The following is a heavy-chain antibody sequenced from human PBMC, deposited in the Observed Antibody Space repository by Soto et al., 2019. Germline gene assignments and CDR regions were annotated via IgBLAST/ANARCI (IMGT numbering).Heavy chain of an antibody. CDR1: GGTFSSYA. D-gene: IGHD5-12*01. CDR2: IIPIFGTA. CDR3: ALSGDGYKYCDYYYGMDF. V-gene: IGHV1-69*13. J-gene: IGHJ6*02. Sequence: ASVKVSCKASGGTFSSYAISWVRQAPGQGLEWMGGIIPIFGTANYAQKFQGRVTITADESTSTAYMELSSLRSEDTAVYYCALSGDGYKYCDYYYGMDFWGQGTTVTVSS.